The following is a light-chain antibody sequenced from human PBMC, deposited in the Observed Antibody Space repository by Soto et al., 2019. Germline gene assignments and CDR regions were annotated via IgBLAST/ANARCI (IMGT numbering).Light chain of an antibody. CDR2: GSS. Sequence: EIVLTQSPGTLSLSPGERATLSCRASQMVSGNYLSWYHQKPGQYPRLLIYGSSDRATGIPDRFSGSGSGTDFTLTISRVEPEDFAVYYCQQYGSSPLYTFGQGTKLEIK. V-gene: IGKV3-20*01. CDR3: QQYGSSPLYT. J-gene: IGKJ2*01. CDR1: QMVSGNY.